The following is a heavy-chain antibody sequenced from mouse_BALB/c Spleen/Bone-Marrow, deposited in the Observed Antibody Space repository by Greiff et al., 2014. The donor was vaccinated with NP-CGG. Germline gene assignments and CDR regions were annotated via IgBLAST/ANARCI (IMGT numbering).Heavy chain of an antibody. V-gene: IGHV1-74*01. CDR3: ARFGNYEGFAY. D-gene: IGHD2-1*01. J-gene: IGHJ3*01. Sequence: QVQLQQSXAELVRPGASVKLSCKASGYSITNYWMNWVKQRPGQGLEWIGMIHPSDSDTRLNQKFKDKATLTVDKSSSTAYMQLSSPTSENSAVYYCARFGNYEGFAYWGQGTLVTVSA. CDR1: GYSITNYW. CDR2: IHPSDSDT.